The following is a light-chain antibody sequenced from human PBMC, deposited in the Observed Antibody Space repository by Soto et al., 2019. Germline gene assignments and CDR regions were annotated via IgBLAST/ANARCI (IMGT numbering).Light chain of an antibody. CDR2: GAS. V-gene: IGKV3-15*01. CDR3: QQYNNWPPWT. Sequence: EIVMTQSPDTLSVSPGERATLSCRASQSVSSNVAWYQQKPGQAPRLLMYGASTRATGPPARFSGSGSGTEFTLTISSLQSEDLAVYYCQQYNNWPPWTFGQGTKVDIK. J-gene: IGKJ1*01. CDR1: QSVSSN.